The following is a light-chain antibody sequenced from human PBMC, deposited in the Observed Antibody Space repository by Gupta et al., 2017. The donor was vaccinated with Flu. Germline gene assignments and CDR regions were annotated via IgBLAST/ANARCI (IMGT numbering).Light chain of an antibody. V-gene: IGKV3-11*01. CDR2: DAS. CDR1: QSVSSY. Sequence: IVLTQSPATLSLSPGERATLSCRASQSVSSYLAWYQQKPGQAPRLLIYDASNRATGIPARFSGSGSGTDLTLTISRLEPEDFAVYYCQQRRNWRSAFGGGTKVEIK. J-gene: IGKJ4*01. CDR3: QQRRNWRSA.